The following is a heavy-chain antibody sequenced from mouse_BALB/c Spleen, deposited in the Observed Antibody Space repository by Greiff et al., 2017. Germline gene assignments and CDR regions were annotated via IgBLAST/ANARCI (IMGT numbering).Heavy chain of an antibody. CDR2: ISSGSSTI. Sequence: EVQVVESGGGLVQPGGSRKLSCAASGFTFSSFGMHWVRQAPEKGLEWVAYISSGSSTIYYADTVKGRFTISRDNPKNTLFLQMTSLRSEDTAMYYCARGPGYYYAMDYWGQGTSVTVSS. CDR3: ARGPGYYYAMDY. J-gene: IGHJ4*01. V-gene: IGHV5-17*02. CDR1: GFTFSSFG.